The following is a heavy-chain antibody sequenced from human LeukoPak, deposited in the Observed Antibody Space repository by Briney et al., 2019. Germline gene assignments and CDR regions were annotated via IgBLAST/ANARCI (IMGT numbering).Heavy chain of an antibody. CDR2: VYSEGAT. CDR1: GFSVTSYA. J-gene: IGHJ6*02. CDR3: AKGSGYDILTGYYPHYHYYGMDV. D-gene: IGHD3-9*01. V-gene: IGHV3-53*01. Sequence: PGGSLRLSCVASGFSVTSYAVSWVRQAPGKAPEWVSLVYSEGATHYADSVQGRFITSRDISKNTLYLQMNSLRGEDTAVFYCAKGSGYDILTGYYPHYHYYGMDVWGQGTTVTVSS.